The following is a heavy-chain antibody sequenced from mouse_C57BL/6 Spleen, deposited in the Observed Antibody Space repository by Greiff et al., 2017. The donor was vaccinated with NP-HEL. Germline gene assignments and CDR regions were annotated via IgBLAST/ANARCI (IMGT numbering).Heavy chain of an antibody. D-gene: IGHD1-1*01. CDR1: GYTFTSYG. Sequence: QVQLQQSGAELARPGASVKLSCKASGYTFTSYGISWVKQRTGQGLEWIGEIYPRSGNTYYNEKFKGKATLTADNSSSTAYMELRSLTSEDSAVYVCARSHYYGSGGAYWGQGTLVTVSA. J-gene: IGHJ3*01. CDR3: ARSHYYGSGGAY. CDR2: IYPRSGNT. V-gene: IGHV1-81*01.